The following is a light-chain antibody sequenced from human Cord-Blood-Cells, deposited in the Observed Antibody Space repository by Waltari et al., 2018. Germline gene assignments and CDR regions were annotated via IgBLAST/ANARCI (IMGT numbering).Light chain of an antibody. CDR3: QQYDNLPFT. CDR1: QDISNY. J-gene: IGKJ3*01. CDR2: DAS. Sequence: DIQMTLSPFSLSASVGDRVTITCQASQDISNYLNWYQQKPGKAPKLLIYDASNLETGVPSRFSGSGSGTDFTFTISSLQPEDIATYYCQQYDNLPFTFGPGTKVDIK. V-gene: IGKV1-33*01.